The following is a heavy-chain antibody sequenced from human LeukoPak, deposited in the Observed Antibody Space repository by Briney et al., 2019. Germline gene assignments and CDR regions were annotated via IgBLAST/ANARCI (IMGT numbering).Heavy chain of an antibody. Sequence: RASVTVSCKASGGTFSSYAISWVRQPPGQGLEWMGRIIPIFGIANYAQKFQGRVTITADKSTSTAYMELSSLRSEDTAVYYCARDYSDRYNWFDPWGQGTLVTVSS. D-gene: IGHD4-11*01. CDR2: IIPIFGIA. CDR1: GGTFSSYA. V-gene: IGHV1-69*04. CDR3: ARDYSDRYNWFDP. J-gene: IGHJ5*02.